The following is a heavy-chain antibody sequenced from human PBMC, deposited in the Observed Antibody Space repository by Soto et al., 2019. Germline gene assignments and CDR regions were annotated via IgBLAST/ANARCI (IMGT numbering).Heavy chain of an antibody. Sequence: ASVKVSCKASGYTFTSYGISWVRQAPGQGLEWMGWISDYNGNTNYAQKLQGRVTMTTDTSTSTAYMELRSLRSDDTAVYYCARDLGTRDSSGYYYFDYWGQGTLVTVSS. J-gene: IGHJ4*02. CDR2: ISDYNGNT. D-gene: IGHD3-22*01. V-gene: IGHV1-18*01. CDR3: ARDLGTRDSSGYYYFDY. CDR1: GYTFTSYG.